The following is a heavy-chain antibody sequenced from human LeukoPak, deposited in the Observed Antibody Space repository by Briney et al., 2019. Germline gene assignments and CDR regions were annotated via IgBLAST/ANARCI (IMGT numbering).Heavy chain of an antibody. V-gene: IGHV3-53*01. Sequence: GGSLRLSCAASGFTVSSNDMSWVRQAPGKGLEWVSFIYGGATTYYADSVKGRFTISRDNSKNTLYLQMHSLRAEDTAVYYCARDGGSGSYGDYYYYGMDVWGPGTTVIVSS. CDR2: IYGGATT. D-gene: IGHD3-10*01. J-gene: IGHJ6*02. CDR3: ARDGGSGSYGDYYYYGMDV. CDR1: GFTVSSND.